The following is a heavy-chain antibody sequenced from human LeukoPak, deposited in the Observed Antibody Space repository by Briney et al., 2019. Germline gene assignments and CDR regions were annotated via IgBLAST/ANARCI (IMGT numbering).Heavy chain of an antibody. J-gene: IGHJ4*02. Sequence: GGSLRLSCAASGFTFDDYAMHWVRQAPGKGLEWVSGISWNSGSIGYADSVKGRFTISRDNAKNSLYLQMNSLRAEDTALYYCAKDTLLGAVGDWGQGTLVTVSS. CDR2: ISWNSGSI. V-gene: IGHV3-9*01. CDR3: AKDTLLGAVGD. D-gene: IGHD6-19*01. CDR1: GFTFDDYA.